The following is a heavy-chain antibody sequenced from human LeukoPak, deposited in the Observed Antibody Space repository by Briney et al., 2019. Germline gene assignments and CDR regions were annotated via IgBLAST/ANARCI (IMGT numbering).Heavy chain of an antibody. CDR2: IYYSGST. J-gene: IGHJ5*02. D-gene: IGHD6-13*01. CDR1: GGSISSGDYY. V-gene: IGHV4-30-4*01. CDR3: VREVKGYGSSWYQNWFDP. Sequence: SQTLSLTCTVSGGSISSGDYYWSWIRQPPGKGLEWIGYIYYSGSTYYNPSLKSRVTTSIDTSKNQFSLKMSSVTAADTAVYYCVREVKGYGSSWYQNWFDPWGQGTLVTVSS.